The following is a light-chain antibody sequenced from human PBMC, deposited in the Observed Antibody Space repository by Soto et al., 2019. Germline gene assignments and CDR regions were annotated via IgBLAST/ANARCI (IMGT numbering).Light chain of an antibody. Sequence: ILLTHSPVTLSLSPGEIATLSCRASQSVSSSYLAWYQQKPGQAPRLLIYGASTRATGIPARFSGSGSGTEFTLTISSLQSEDFAVYYCRQYNNWPTFGQGTKVDIK. V-gene: IGKV3-15*01. CDR1: QSVSSSY. J-gene: IGKJ1*01. CDR2: GAS. CDR3: RQYNNWPT.